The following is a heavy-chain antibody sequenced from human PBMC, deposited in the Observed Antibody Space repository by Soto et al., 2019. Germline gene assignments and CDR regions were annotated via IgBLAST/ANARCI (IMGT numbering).Heavy chain of an antibody. CDR3: ALAPIGYCSSTSCHRDY. J-gene: IGHJ4*02. V-gene: IGHV4-59*12. CDR1: GGSISSYY. D-gene: IGHD2-2*01. Sequence: SETLSLTCTVSGGSISSYYWSWIRQPPGKGLEWIGYIYYSGSTNYNPSLKSRVTISVDTSKNQFSLKLSSVSAADTAVYYCALAPIGYCSSTSCHRDYWGQGTPVTASS. CDR2: IYYSGST.